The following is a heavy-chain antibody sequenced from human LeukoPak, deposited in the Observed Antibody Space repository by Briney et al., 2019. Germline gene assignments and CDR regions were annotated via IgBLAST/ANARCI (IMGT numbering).Heavy chain of an antibody. CDR3: ARSYTGGYCSSTSCYIRTNWFDP. V-gene: IGHV1-8*01. CDR1: GYTFTSYD. D-gene: IGHD2-2*01. Sequence: ASVKVSCKASGYTFTSYDINWVRRATGQGLEWMGWMNPNSGNTGYAQKFQGRVTMTRNTSISTAYMELSSLRSEDTAVYYCARSYTGGYCSSTSCYIRTNWFDPWSQGTLVTVSS. J-gene: IGHJ5*02. CDR2: MNPNSGNT.